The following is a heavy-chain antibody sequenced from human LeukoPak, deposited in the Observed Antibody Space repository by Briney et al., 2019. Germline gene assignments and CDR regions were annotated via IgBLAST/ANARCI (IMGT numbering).Heavy chain of an antibody. D-gene: IGHD2-15*01. J-gene: IGHJ4*02. CDR3: AKQLGYCSDGSCYFPY. CDR1: GFTFSSYA. Sequence: PGGSLRLSCAASGFTFSSYAMSWVRQAPGKGLEWVSAISNNGGYTYYADSVQGRFTISRDNSKSTPCLQMSSLRAEDTAVYYCAKQLGYCSDGSCYFPYWGQGTLVTVSS. CDR2: ISNNGGYT. V-gene: IGHV3-23*01.